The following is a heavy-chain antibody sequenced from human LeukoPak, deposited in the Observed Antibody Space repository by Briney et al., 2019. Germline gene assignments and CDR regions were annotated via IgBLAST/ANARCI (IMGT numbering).Heavy chain of an antibody. J-gene: IGHJ4*02. CDR3: ARVYTGNRWHFDY. CDR2: IKRDGSEK. Sequence: RVSLRLSCAASGFTFSTYWMSWVRQAPGKGLECVANIKRDGSEKYYVDSVKGRFTIFRDDAKSSLYLQMNSLRAEDTAVYFCARVYTGNRWHFDYWGQGTLVTVSS. CDR1: GFTFSTYW. V-gene: IGHV3-7*03. D-gene: IGHD2-2*02.